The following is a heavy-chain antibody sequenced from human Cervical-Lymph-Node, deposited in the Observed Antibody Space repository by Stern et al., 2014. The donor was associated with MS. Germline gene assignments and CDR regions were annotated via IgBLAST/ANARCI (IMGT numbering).Heavy chain of an antibody. D-gene: IGHD6-19*01. J-gene: IGHJ4*02. V-gene: IGHV5-51*01. Sequence: VQLVQSGAEVKKPGESLKISCKASGYSFTSYWIGWVRQMPGKGLEWMGIIYPADSDTRYSPSFQGQVTISVDKSITTAYLQWSSLKASDTAIYFCARFTEQWHDSWGQGTLVTVSS. CDR3: ARFTEQWHDS. CDR1: GYSFTSYW. CDR2: IYPADSDT.